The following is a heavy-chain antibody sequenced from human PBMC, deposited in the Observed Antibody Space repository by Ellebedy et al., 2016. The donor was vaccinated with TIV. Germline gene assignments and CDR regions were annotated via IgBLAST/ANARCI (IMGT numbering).Heavy chain of an antibody. J-gene: IGHJ5*02. V-gene: IGHV4-34*01. CDR3: ARGPGIVATIGWFDP. Sequence: MPSETLSLTCAVYGGSFSGYYWSWIRQPPGKGLEWIGEINHSGSTNYNPSLKSRVTISVDTSKNQFSLKLSSVTAADTAVYYCARGPGIVATIGWFDPWGQGTLVTVSS. D-gene: IGHD5-12*01. CDR2: INHSGST. CDR1: GGSFSGYY.